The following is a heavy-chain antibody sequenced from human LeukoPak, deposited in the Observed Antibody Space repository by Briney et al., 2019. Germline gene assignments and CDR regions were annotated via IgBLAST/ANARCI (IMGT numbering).Heavy chain of an antibody. CDR1: GLSLSDYY. J-gene: IGHJ6*03. Sequence: GGSLRLSCAASGLSLSDYYMTWIRQAPGKGPEWVSHITASGSIGYSADSVKGRFTISRDNAKNTLYLEMNSLRVEDTAVYYCARLSPYYHMDVWGQGTTVTVSS. CDR2: ITASGSIG. V-gene: IGHV3-11*04. CDR3: ARLSPYYHMDV.